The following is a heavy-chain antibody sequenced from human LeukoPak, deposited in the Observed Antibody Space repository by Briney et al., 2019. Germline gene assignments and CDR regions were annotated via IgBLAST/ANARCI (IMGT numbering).Heavy chain of an antibody. Sequence: GSVKVSCKASGYTFTGYYMHWVRQAPGQGLEWMGWINPNSGGTNYAQKFQGRVTMTRDTSISTAYMELSRLRSDDTAVYYCAREGVLYPNYYYYGMDVWGQGTTVTVSS. CDR1: GYTFTGYY. CDR2: INPNSGGT. CDR3: AREGVLYPNYYYYGMDV. D-gene: IGHD3-10*01. J-gene: IGHJ6*02. V-gene: IGHV1-2*02.